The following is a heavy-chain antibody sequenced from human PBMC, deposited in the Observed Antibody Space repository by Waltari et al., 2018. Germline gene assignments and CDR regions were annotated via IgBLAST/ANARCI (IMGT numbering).Heavy chain of an antibody. CDR1: GDSFSINV. Sequence: QVHLVQSGAEVKKPGASVKVSCKTSGDSFSINVITWVRQAPGQGLEWLGGILPLFGRRKSSQRVQDRLTITADESTSTSYMELSSLTSEDTGTYYCATLGPVGKVDDSLTGYTLDWGQGTLVTVSS. J-gene: IGHJ4*02. CDR3: ATLGPVGKVDDSLTGYTLD. D-gene: IGHD3-9*01. CDR2: ILPLFGRR. V-gene: IGHV1-69*12.